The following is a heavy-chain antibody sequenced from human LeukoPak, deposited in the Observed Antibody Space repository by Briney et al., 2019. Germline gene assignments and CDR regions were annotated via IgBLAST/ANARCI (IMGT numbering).Heavy chain of an antibody. CDR1: GYTFSSYT. CDR2: INTNTERP. V-gene: IGHV7-4-1*02. D-gene: IGHD5-24*01. CDR3: ARGMSNSPYYFYYYMDV. Sequence: VSVKVSCKASGYTFSSYTMNWVRQAPGQGLEWVGCINTNTERPTYAQGFTGRFVFSLDTSVSTAYLQISSLKAEDTAVYYCARGMSNSPYYFYYYMDVWGKGTTVTVSS. J-gene: IGHJ6*03.